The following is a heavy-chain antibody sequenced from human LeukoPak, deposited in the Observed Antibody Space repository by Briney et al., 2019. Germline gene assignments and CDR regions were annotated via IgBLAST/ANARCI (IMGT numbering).Heavy chain of an antibody. CDR2: IAGDR. CDR3: ARDFRNLYDSNESNRDFDY. Sequence: GASVKVSCKASGYTFSNYGISWVRQAPGQGLEWMAWIAGDRIYAPQFQGRLTISKDTSTSTAYMELRSLRSDDTAVYYCARDFRNLYDSNESNRDFDYWGQGTLLTVSS. V-gene: IGHV1-18*01. CDR1: GYTFSNYG. D-gene: IGHD3-22*01. J-gene: IGHJ4*02.